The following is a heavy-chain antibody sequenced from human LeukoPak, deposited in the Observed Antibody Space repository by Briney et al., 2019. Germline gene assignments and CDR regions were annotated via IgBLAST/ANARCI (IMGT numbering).Heavy chain of an antibody. J-gene: IGHJ4*02. CDR2: ISSSSSYI. Sequence: GGSLRLSCAASGFTFSSYSMNWVRQAPGKGLEWVSSISSSSSYIYYADSVKGRFTISRDNAKNSLYLQMNSLRAEDTAVYYCAREGQFWWSGYYMTLFDYWGQGTLVTVSS. CDR3: AREGQFWWSGYYMTLFDY. CDR1: GFTFSSYS. V-gene: IGHV3-21*01. D-gene: IGHD3-3*01.